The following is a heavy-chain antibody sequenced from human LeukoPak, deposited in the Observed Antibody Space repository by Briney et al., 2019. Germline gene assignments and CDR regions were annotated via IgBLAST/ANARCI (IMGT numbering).Heavy chain of an antibody. J-gene: IGHJ4*02. D-gene: IGHD4-17*01. Sequence: GGSLRLSCEASGFTFSSYAMTWVRQAPGKGLEWVSSITGGSTYYADSVKGRFTISRDNSKNTVYLQMNSLRAEDTAVYYCATDLTVTTVGYFDYWGQGTLVTVSS. CDR1: GFTFSSYA. CDR2: ITGGST. V-gene: IGHV3-23*01. CDR3: ATDLTVTTVGYFDY.